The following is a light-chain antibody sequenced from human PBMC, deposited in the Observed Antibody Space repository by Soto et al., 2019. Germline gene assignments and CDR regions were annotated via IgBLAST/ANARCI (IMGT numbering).Light chain of an antibody. CDR3: QQYGSSPGT. J-gene: IGKJ1*01. CDR1: QSVRDRY. V-gene: IGKV3-20*01. CDR2: DTS. Sequence: EIVLTQSPGTLSLSPGERATLSCRASQSVRDRYLAWYQQKPGQAPSLLIYDTSTRATGVPDRFSGSGSGTDFALTISRVEPEDFAIYFCQQYGSSPGTFVQGTKGDIK.